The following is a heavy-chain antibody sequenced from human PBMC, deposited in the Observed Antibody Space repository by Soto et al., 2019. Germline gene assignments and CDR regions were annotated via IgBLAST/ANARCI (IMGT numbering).Heavy chain of an antibody. D-gene: IGHD2-2*01. CDR1: GYSFPDYG. V-gene: IGHV1-18*01. Sequence: QVQLVQSGTEVKKPGASVKVSCKTSGYSFPDYGVTWVRQAPGEGLQWMGWSAAYNDDTDYAQDFQRRVTRTTDTSTSTAYMELRSLRSDDTAVYFCARSRSSAMVTSDYWGQGTLVTVSS. CDR3: ARSRSSAMVTSDY. CDR2: SAAYNDDT. J-gene: IGHJ4*02.